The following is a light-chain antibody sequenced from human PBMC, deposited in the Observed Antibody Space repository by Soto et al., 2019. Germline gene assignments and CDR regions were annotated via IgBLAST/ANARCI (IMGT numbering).Light chain of an antibody. CDR3: RPYTSSRPRV. J-gene: IGLJ2*01. V-gene: IGLV2-14*01. CDR2: EVI. Sequence: QSALTQPASVSGSPGQSITISCTATSSDVGAYNYVSWYQQYTGKAPKLMIYEVINRPSGVSTRFSGSKSGNTNSLIISGLQAEHEADYYFRPYTSSRPRVFGGGTKLTVL. CDR1: SSDVGAYNY.